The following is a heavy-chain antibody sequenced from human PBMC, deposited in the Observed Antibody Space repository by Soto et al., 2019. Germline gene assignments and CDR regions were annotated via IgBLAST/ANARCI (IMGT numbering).Heavy chain of an antibody. V-gene: IGHV1-46*01. D-gene: IGHD5-18*01. CDR2: INPSGGST. Sequence: GASVKVCCEASGYTLTSYYMHWGRQALGQGLEWMGIINPSGGSTSYAQKFQGRVTMTRDTSTSTVYMELSSLRSEDTAVYYCARDGYSYANGWFDPLGQGTLVTVSS. J-gene: IGHJ5*02. CDR1: GYTLTSYY. CDR3: ARDGYSYANGWFDP.